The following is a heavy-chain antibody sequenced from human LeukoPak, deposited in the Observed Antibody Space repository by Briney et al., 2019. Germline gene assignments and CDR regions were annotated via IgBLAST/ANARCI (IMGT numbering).Heavy chain of an antibody. CDR1: GGSISSGGYY. CDR3: ASATSSSGYAGAPSWFDP. D-gene: IGHD3-22*01. Sequence: SETLSLTCTVSGGSISSGGYYWSWIRQHPGKGLDRIGYIYYSGSTYYNPSLKSRVTISVGTSKNQFSLKLSSVTAADTAVYYCASATSSSGYAGAPSWFDPWGQGTLVTVSS. CDR2: IYYSGST. V-gene: IGHV4-31*03. J-gene: IGHJ5*02.